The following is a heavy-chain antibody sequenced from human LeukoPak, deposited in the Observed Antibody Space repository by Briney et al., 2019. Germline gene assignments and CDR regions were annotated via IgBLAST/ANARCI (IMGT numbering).Heavy chain of an antibody. Sequence: PSETLSLTCTVSGGSISSGSYYWSWIRQPAGKGLEWIGRIYTSGRTNYNPSLKSRVIISVDTSKNQFSLKLSSVTAADTAVYYCARDGNDYVWGSYRVWGQGTLVTVSS. CDR1: GGSISSGSYY. D-gene: IGHD3-16*02. J-gene: IGHJ4*02. CDR2: IYTSGRT. CDR3: ARDGNDYVWGSYRV. V-gene: IGHV4-61*02.